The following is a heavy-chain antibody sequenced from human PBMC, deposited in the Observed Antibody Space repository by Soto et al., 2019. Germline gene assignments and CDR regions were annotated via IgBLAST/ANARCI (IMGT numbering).Heavy chain of an antibody. D-gene: IGHD6-13*01. CDR2: FDPEDGET. Sequence: ASVKVSCKVSGYTLTELSMHGVRQSPLKGLEWMGGFDPEDGETIYAQKFQGRVTMTEDTSTDTAYMELSSLRSEDTAVYYCATGIIAAAGHYYGMDVWGQGTTVTVSS. CDR3: ATGIIAAAGHYYGMDV. CDR1: GYTLTELS. J-gene: IGHJ6*02. V-gene: IGHV1-24*01.